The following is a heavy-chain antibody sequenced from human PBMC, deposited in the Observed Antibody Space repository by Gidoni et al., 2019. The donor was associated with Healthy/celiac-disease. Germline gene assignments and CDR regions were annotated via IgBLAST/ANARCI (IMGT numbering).Heavy chain of an antibody. CDR3: ARIRASSWYWDYYYGMDV. CDR2: ISSSSSYI. J-gene: IGHJ6*02. V-gene: IGHV3-21*01. D-gene: IGHD6-13*01. Sequence: EVQLVESGGGLVKPGGSLRLSCAASGFTFSSYSMNWVRQAPGKGLEWVSSISSSSSYIYYADSVKGRFTISRDNAKNSLYLQMNSLRAEDTAVYYCARIRASSWYWDYYYGMDVWGQGTTVTVSS. CDR1: GFTFSSYS.